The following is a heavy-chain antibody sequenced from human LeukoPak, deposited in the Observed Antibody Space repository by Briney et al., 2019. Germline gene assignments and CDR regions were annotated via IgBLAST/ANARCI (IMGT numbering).Heavy chain of an antibody. CDR3: ASPNSAMEGDYYYMDV. D-gene: IGHD5-18*01. Sequence: ASVKVSCKASGYTFTGYYMHWVRQAPGQGLEWMGWINPNSGGTNYAQKFRGRVTMTRDTSISTAYMELSRLRSDDTAVYYCASPNSAMEGDYYYMDVWGKGTTVTVSS. CDR2: INPNSGGT. V-gene: IGHV1-2*02. CDR1: GYTFTGYY. J-gene: IGHJ6*03.